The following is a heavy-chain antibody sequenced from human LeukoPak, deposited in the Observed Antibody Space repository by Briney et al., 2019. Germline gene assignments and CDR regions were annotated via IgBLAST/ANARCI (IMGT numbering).Heavy chain of an antibody. Sequence: SETLSLTCSVSVGSISSAIFYWGWIRQPPGMGLEWIGSTFSGGNAYHNPSLKSRVTISVDTSKNQFSLKLISVTAADTAVYYCVRLLPSSGYVLGDWFDPWGQGTLVTVSS. CDR2: TFSGGNA. CDR1: VGSISSAIFY. V-gene: IGHV4-39*01. CDR3: VRLLPSSGYVLGDWFDP. D-gene: IGHD3-22*01. J-gene: IGHJ5*02.